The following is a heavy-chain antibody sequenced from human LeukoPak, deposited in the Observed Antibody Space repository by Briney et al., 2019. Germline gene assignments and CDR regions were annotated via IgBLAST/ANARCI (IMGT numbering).Heavy chain of an antibody. CDR2: IKSKTDGGTT. CDR1: VFTFSNAW. V-gene: IGHV3-15*01. Sequence: GGSLRLSCAASVFTFSNAWMSWVRQAPGKGLEWVGRIKSKTDGGTTDYAAPVKGRFTISRDDSKDTLYLQMNSLKTEDTAVYYCTTGRAMVVFDYWGQGTLATVSS. CDR3: TTGRAMVVFDY. J-gene: IGHJ4*02. D-gene: IGHD5-18*01.